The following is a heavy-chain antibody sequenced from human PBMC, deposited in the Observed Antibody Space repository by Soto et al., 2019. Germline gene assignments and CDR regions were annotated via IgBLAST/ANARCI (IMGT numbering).Heavy chain of an antibody. D-gene: IGHD3-16*01. CDR3: ARYNSYAIDY. CDR1: GASISSYY. J-gene: IGHJ4*02. CDR2: IHYSGKT. V-gene: IGHV4-59*01. Sequence: VQLQESGPGLVKTSETLSLTCTVSGASISSYYWSWVRQPPGKGLEWSAYIHYSGKTNYNPSLQSRVTLSVETSKNQFSLNLTYVTAADRAMYYCARYNSYAIDYWGRGTLVTVSS.